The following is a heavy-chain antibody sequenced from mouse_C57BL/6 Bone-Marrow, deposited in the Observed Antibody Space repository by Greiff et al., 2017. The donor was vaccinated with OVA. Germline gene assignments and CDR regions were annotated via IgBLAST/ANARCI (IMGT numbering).Heavy chain of an antibody. CDR3: ARELRLRWFAY. J-gene: IGHJ3*01. V-gene: IGHV1-69*01. CDR2: IDPSDSYT. D-gene: IGHD3-2*02. Sequence: VQLQQPGAELVMPEASVKLSCKASGYTFTSYWMHWVKQRPGQGLEWIGEIDPSDSYTNYNQKFKGKSTLTVDKSSSTAYMQLSSLTSEDSAVYYCARELRLRWFAYWGQGTLVTVSA. CDR1: GYTFTSYW.